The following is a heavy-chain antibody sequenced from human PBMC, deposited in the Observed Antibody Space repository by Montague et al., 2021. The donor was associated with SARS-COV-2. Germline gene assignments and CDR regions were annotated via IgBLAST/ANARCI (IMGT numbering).Heavy chain of an antibody. CDR1: GGSISSSSYS. V-gene: IGHV4-39*01. Sequence: SETLSLTCTVSGGSISSSSYSWGWIRQPPGKGLAWIGSLYYTGSTYYNPSLKSRVTISVDTSKNQLSLKLSSVPAADTDVYYCARDSSSWYYWFDPWGQGTRVTAPS. J-gene: IGHJ5*02. D-gene: IGHD6-13*01. CDR2: LYYTGST. CDR3: ARDSSSWYYWFDP.